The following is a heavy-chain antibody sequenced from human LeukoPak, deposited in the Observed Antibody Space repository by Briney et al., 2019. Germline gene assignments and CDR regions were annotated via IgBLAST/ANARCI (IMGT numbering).Heavy chain of an antibody. CDR3: ARGGSSSWSFDY. D-gene: IGHD6-13*01. CDR1: GYTFTSYG. V-gene: IGHV1-18*01. Sequence: VASVKVSCKASGYTFTSYGISWVRQAPGQGLEWMGWISAYNGNTNYAQKFQGRVTMTRDTSTSTVYMELSSLRSEDTAVYYCARGGSSSWSFDYWGQGTLVTVSS. CDR2: ISAYNGNT. J-gene: IGHJ4*02.